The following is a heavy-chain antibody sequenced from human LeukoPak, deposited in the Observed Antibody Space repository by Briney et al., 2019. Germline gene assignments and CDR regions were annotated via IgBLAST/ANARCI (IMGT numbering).Heavy chain of an antibody. D-gene: IGHD4-17*01. CDR3: ARYGLGDTFDI. CDR1: GFTFSRYG. CDR2: IWYDGSNK. J-gene: IGHJ3*02. Sequence: PGRSLRLSCAASGFTFSRYGMHWVRQAPGKGLEWVAVIWYDGSNKYYADSVKGRFTISRDNSKNTLYLQMNSLRAEDTAVYYCARYGLGDTFDIWGQGTVVTVSS. V-gene: IGHV3-33*01.